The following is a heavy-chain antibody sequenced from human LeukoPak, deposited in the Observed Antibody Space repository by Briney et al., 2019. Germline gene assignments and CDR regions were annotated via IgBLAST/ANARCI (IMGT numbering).Heavy chain of an antibody. J-gene: IGHJ6*03. Sequence: PGGSLRLSCAASGFTFSSYGMHWVRQAPGKGLEWVALISFDGSNKYSADSVKGRFTISRDNSKNTLYLQMNGLRAEDTAVYYCAKDHRSSWYLIGYMDVWGKGTTVTISS. CDR2: ISFDGSNK. D-gene: IGHD6-13*01. CDR1: GFTFSSYG. V-gene: IGHV3-30*19. CDR3: AKDHRSSWYLIGYMDV.